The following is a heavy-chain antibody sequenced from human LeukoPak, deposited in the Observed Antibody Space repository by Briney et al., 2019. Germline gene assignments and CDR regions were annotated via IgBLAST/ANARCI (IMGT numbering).Heavy chain of an antibody. CDR2: IKEDGSET. V-gene: IGHV3-7*01. CDR3: AKGAAADA. CDR1: GFTFSNTW. D-gene: IGHD6-13*01. J-gene: IGHJ5*02. Sequence: GGSLRLSCAASGFTFSNTWMNWVRQAPGKGLEWVANIKEDGSETHYVDSVRGRFTISRDNAKSSLYLQMNSLRAEGTAVYYCAKGAAADAWGQGTVVTVSS.